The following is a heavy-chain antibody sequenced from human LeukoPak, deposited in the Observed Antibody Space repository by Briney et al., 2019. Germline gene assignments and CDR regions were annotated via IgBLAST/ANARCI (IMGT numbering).Heavy chain of an antibody. J-gene: IGHJ4*02. V-gene: IGHV3-48*04. CDR1: LFTLFSYA. Sequence: PGGALRLSCVSSLFTLFSYALSWVRQAPGRGREWVSCMSSSGSTMYYTDSVKGEFTISRDNAKDTLYLQMNSLRAEDTAVYYCARDPGSGYEEHFDYWGQGTLVTASS. D-gene: IGHD5-12*01. CDR3: ARDPGSGYEEHFDY. CDR2: MSSSGSTM.